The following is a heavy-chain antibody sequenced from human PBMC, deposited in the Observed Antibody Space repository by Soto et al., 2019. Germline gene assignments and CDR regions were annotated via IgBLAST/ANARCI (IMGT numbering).Heavy chain of an antibody. Sequence: EEQLVASGGGLVQPGGSLRLSCAASGFTLRSNWMSWVRQAPGKGLEWLATIKTAASEKKYVDSVKGLFTVSRDNDKNTLYLQMDSLRAEDTAISYCACDSGYGSGSCVNHYLDCWGRGTLVTVSS. CDR2: IKTAASEK. V-gene: IGHV3-7*01. CDR3: ACDSGYGSGSCVNHYLDC. D-gene: IGHD3-10*01. CDR1: GFTLRSNW. J-gene: IGHJ4*01.